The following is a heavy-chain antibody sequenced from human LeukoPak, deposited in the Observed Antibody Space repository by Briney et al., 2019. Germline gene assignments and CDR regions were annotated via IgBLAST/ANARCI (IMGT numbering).Heavy chain of an antibody. V-gene: IGHV3-23*01. CDR2: ISFDGAGT. Sequence: GGSLRLSCAASGFTFSSYSMNWVRQAPGKGLEWVSAISFDGAGTYYTDSVKGRFIISRDNSKNTLYLQMNSLRVEDTAVYYCAKLMIEGATSYWGQGTLVTVSS. J-gene: IGHJ4*02. CDR3: AKLMIEGATSY. D-gene: IGHD3-16*01. CDR1: GFTFSSYS.